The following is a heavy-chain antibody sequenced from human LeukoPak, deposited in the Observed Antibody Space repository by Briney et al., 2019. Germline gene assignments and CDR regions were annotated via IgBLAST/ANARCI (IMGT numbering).Heavy chain of an antibody. J-gene: IGHJ4*02. D-gene: IGHD1-14*01. V-gene: IGHV3-53*01. CDR3: TRLLPSSNHYFES. CDR2: IYGAGAT. CDR1: GFTVSNDY. Sequence: GGSLRLSCAASGFTVSNDYMSWVRQAPREELEWVSVIYGAGATYYADSVRGRFTISRDNSENTLFLQMNSLRAEDTAVYYCTRLLPSSNHYFESWGQGTLVTVSS.